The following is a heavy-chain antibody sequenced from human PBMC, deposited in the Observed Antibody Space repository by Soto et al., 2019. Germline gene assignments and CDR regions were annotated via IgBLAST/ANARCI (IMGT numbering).Heavy chain of an antibody. D-gene: IGHD3-10*01. CDR3: ARGGESSGSYCRSPYYYYRMDV. V-gene: IGHV1-8*01. CDR2: MNPNSGNT. Sequence: QVQLVQSGAEVKKPGASVKVSCKASGYTFTSYDINWVRQATGQGLEWMGWMNPNSGNTGYAQKFQGRVTMTRNTSISTAYMELSSLRSEDTAVYYCARGGESSGSYCRSPYYYYRMDVWGQGTTVTVSS. CDR1: GYTFTSYD. J-gene: IGHJ6*02.